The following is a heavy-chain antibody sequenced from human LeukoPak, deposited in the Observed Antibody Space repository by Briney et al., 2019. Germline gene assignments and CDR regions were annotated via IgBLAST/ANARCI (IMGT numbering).Heavy chain of an antibody. CDR1: GGSISSYF. CDR2: IYSSGST. J-gene: IGHJ4*02. CDR3: ARGDSSGWYYFDY. D-gene: IGHD6-19*01. Sequence: SETLSLTCTVSGGSISSYFWSWIRQPAGKGLEWIGRIYSSGSTNYNPSLKSRVTISVDKSKNQFSLKLTSVTAADTAVYYCARGDSSGWYYFDYRGQGTLVTVSS. V-gene: IGHV4-4*07.